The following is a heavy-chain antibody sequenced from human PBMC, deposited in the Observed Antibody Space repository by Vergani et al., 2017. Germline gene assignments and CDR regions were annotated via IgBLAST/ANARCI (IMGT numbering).Heavy chain of an antibody. V-gene: IGHV3-23*04. CDR2: ISGSGGST. J-gene: IGHJ4*02. Sequence: EVQLVESGGGLVQPGRSLRLSCAASGFTFDDYAMHWVRQAPGKGLEWVSGISGSGGSTYYADSVKGRFTISRDNSKNTLYLQMNSLRAEDTAVYYCAKNPPGAAGIFDYWGQGTLVTVSS. D-gene: IGHD6-13*01. CDR3: AKNPPGAAGIFDY. CDR1: GFTFDDYA.